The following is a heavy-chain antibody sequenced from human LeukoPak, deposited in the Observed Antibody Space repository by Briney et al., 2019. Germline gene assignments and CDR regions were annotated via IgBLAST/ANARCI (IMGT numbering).Heavy chain of an antibody. CDR2: GYYSGTS. D-gene: IGHD3/OR15-3a*01. Sequence: NPSETLSLTCTVSGGSIDTSSYYWGWIRQPPGKGLEWIGSGYYSGTSYYKPSLKSRVTISVDTSKKQFSLKLSSVTVADTAVYYCARDRETRGTGFDYWGQGTLVTVSS. CDR1: GGSIDTSSYY. J-gene: IGHJ4*02. CDR3: ARDRETRGTGFDY. V-gene: IGHV4-39*02.